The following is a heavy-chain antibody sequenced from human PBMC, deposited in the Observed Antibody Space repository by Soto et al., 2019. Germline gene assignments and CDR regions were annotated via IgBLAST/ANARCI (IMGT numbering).Heavy chain of an antibody. CDR3: AMVDVYVTPSPQDV. D-gene: IGHD3-16*01. CDR1: GYSFTRYG. Sequence: QVQLVQSGAEVKNPGASVKVSCKASGYSFTRYGIGWARQAPGQGLEWMGWINAYNGNTNYAQNLQGRLTLTTDTSTTTAYMEWRSLRSNDTAIYDCAMVDVYVTPSPQDVWGQGTTVTVSS. CDR2: INAYNGNT. V-gene: IGHV1-18*01. J-gene: IGHJ6*02.